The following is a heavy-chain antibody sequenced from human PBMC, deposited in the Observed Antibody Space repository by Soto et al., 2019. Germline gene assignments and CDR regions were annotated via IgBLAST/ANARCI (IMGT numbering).Heavy chain of an antibody. CDR2: ISSSNSTI. CDR1: GFTFSSYS. CDR3: ARVQWEPLWFDP. Sequence: GGSLRLFCAASGFTFSSYSMNWVRQAPGKGLEWVSYISSSNSTIYYADSVKGRFTISRDNAKNSLYLQMNSLRAEDTAVYYCARVQWEPLWFDPWGQGTLVTVS. D-gene: IGHD1-26*01. V-gene: IGHV3-48*01. J-gene: IGHJ5*02.